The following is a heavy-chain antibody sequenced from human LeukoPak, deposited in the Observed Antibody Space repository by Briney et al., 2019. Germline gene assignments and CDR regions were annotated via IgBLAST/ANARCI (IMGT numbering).Heavy chain of an antibody. CDR1: GGSISSYY. CDR2: IYYSGST. Sequence: SETLSLTCTVSGGSISSYYWSWIRQPPGKGLEWIGYIYYSGSTNYNPSLKSRVTISVDTPKNQFSLKLSSVTAADTAVYYCASTMVRGGDDAFDIWGQGTMVTVSS. CDR3: ASTMVRGGDDAFDI. V-gene: IGHV4-59*01. J-gene: IGHJ3*02. D-gene: IGHD3-10*01.